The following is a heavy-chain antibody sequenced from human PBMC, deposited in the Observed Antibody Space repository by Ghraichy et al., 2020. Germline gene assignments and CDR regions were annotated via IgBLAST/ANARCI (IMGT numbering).Heavy chain of an antibody. CDR2: IYPGDSDT. CDR3: ARQGYSGYDFGEGTFDY. D-gene: IGHD5-12*01. Sequence: GGSLRLSCKGSGYSFPSYWIGWVRQMPGKGLELMGIIYPGDSDTRYSPSFQGQVTISADKSFSTAYLQWSSLKASDTAIYYCARQGYSGYDFGEGTFDYWGQGTLVTVSS. J-gene: IGHJ4*02. V-gene: IGHV5-51*01. CDR1: GYSFPSYW.